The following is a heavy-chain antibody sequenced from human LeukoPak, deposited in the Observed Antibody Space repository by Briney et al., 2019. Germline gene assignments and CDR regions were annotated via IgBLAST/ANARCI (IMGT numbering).Heavy chain of an antibody. D-gene: IGHD1-1*01. CDR3: ARGTPTPGVDY. J-gene: IGHJ4*02. V-gene: IGHV7-4-1*02. CDR1: GYTFTSYA. CDR2: IDTDTGNP. Sequence: GASVKVSCKASGYTFTSYAMNWVRQAPGQGLEWMGNIDTDTGNPKYAPGFTGHFVFSLDTSVSTAYLQINGLRAEDTAVYYCARGTPTPGVDYWGQGTQVTVSS.